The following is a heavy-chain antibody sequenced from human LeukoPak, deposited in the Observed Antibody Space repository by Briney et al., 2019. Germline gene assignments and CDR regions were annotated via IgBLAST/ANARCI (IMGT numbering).Heavy chain of an antibody. CDR3: ARDPTTVTTEDWFDP. V-gene: IGHV4-61*02. D-gene: IGHD4-17*01. CDR2: IYTSGST. Sequence: SETLSLTCTVSGGSISSGSYYWSWIRQPAGKGLEWIGRIYTSGSTNYNPSLKSRVTISVDTSKNQFSLKLSSVTAADTAVYYCARDPTTVTTEDWFDPWGQGTLVTVSS. CDR1: GGSISSGSYY. J-gene: IGHJ5*02.